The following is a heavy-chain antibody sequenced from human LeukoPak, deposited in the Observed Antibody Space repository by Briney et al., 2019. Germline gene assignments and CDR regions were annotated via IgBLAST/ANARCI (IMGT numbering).Heavy chain of an antibody. V-gene: IGHV4-30-4*08. CDR2: IYNSGSS. CDR3: ARVSHDSGGVEYFQN. CDR1: GGSINSGGYY. D-gene: IGHD4-23*01. Sequence: SQTLSLTCTVSGGSINSGGYYWSWIRQHPGKGLEWIGYIYNSGSSYYNPSLKSRVIISVDTSKSQFSLKLRSVTAADTAVYYCARVSHDSGGVEYFQNWGQGTLVTVSS. J-gene: IGHJ1*01.